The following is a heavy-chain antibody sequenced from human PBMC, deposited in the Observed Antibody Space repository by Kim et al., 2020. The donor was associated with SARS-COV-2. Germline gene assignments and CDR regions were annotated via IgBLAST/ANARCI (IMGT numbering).Heavy chain of an antibody. CDR2: INPSGGST. J-gene: IGHJ6*02. V-gene: IGHV1-46*01. CDR1: GYTFTTYY. CDR3: ASSEDTAMVTHYYYYGMDV. D-gene: IGHD5-18*01. Sequence: ASVKVSCKASGYTFTTYYMHWVRQAPGQGLEWMGIINPSGGSTSYAQKFQGRVTMTRDTSTSTVYMELSSLRSEDTAVYYCASSEDTAMVTHYYYYGMDVWGQGTTVTVSS.